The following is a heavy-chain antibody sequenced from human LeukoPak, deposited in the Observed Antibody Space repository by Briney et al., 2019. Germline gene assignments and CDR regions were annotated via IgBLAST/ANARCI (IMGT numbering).Heavy chain of an antibody. D-gene: IGHD4-17*01. J-gene: IGHJ6*02. CDR3: ARDAFSTVTTGMDV. Sequence: PGGSLRLSRAASGFTFSSYSMNWVRQAPGKGLEWVSSISSSSSYIYYADSVKGRFTISRDNAKNSLYLQMNSLRAEDTAVYYCARDAFSTVTTGMDVWSQGTTVTVSS. V-gene: IGHV3-21*01. CDR1: GFTFSSYS. CDR2: ISSSSSYI.